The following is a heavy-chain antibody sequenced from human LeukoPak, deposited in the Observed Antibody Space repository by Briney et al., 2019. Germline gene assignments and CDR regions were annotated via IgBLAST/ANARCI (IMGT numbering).Heavy chain of an antibody. Sequence: SETLSLTCAVSGGSITSSDWWSWVRQPPGRGLEWIGYIYRSEDTSYDPSLKSRVTISIDTSKNQFSLKLSSVTAADTAVYYCARHAHHGDHGYWGQGNLVTVSS. CDR1: GGSITSSDW. D-gene: IGHD2-21*02. CDR2: IYRSEDT. CDR3: ARHAHHGDHGY. V-gene: IGHV4-4*02. J-gene: IGHJ4*02.